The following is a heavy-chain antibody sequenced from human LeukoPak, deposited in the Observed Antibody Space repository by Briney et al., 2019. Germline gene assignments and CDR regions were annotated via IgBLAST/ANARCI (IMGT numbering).Heavy chain of an antibody. Sequence: PGGSLRLSCAASAFTFSRYWTTWVRQAPGKGLEWVANISEDGSEKYYLDSVRGRFTISRDNAKNSLYLQMDSLRAEDTAVYYCARLFVYGSGAEAFDYWGQGALVTVSS. CDR3: ARLFVYGSGAEAFDY. CDR1: AFTFSRYW. D-gene: IGHD3-10*01. V-gene: IGHV3-7*01. CDR2: ISEDGSEK. J-gene: IGHJ4*02.